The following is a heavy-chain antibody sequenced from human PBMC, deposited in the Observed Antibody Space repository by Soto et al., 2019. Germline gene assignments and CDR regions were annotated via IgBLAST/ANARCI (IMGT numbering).Heavy chain of an antibody. CDR3: ASGYYIAVATYYYGMDV. CDR2: IYYSGST. J-gene: IGHJ6*02. D-gene: IGHD6-19*01. Sequence: SETLSLTCTVPGGSISSYYWSWIRQPPGKGLEWIGYIYYSGSTNYNPSLKSRVTISVDTSKNQFSLKLSSVTAADTAVYYCASGYYIAVATYYYGMDVWGQGTTVTVSS. V-gene: IGHV4-59*08. CDR1: GGSISSYY.